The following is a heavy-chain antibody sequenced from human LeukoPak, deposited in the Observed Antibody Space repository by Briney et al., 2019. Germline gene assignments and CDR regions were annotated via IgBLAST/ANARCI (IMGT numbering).Heavy chain of an antibody. Sequence: ASVKVSCKASGYTFTGYYMHWVRRAPGQGLEWMGWINPNSGGTNYAQKFQGRVTMTRDTSISTAYMELSRLRSDDTAVYYCARDAVDYGGNPYYFDYWGQGTLVTVSS. CDR3: ARDAVDYGGNPYYFDY. D-gene: IGHD4-23*01. CDR1: GYTFTGYY. J-gene: IGHJ4*02. V-gene: IGHV1-2*02. CDR2: INPNSGGT.